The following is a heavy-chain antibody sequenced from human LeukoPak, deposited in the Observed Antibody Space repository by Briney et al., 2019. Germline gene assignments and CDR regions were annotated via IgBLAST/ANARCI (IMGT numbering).Heavy chain of an antibody. CDR1: GFTFSSYS. V-gene: IGHV3-21*01. CDR2: ISSSSSYI. D-gene: IGHD3-22*01. Sequence: GGSLRLSCAASGFTFSSYSMNWVRQAPGKGLEWVLSISSSSSYIYYADSVKGRFTISRDNAKNSLYLQMNSLRAEDTAVYYCARPHYYDSSGYYYLFDYWGQGTLVTVSS. J-gene: IGHJ4*02. CDR3: ARPHYYDSSGYYYLFDY.